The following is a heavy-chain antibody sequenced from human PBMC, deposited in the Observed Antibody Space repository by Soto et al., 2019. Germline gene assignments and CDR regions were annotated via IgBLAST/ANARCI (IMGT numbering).Heavy chain of an antibody. CDR3: ARSPYYGSGSSR. CDR2: INHSGST. CDR1: GGSFSGYY. Sequence: QVQLQQWGAGLLKPSETLSLTCAVYGGSFSGYYWSWIRQPPGKGLEWIGEINHSGSTNYNPSLKSRVTISVDTSKNQFSLKLSSVTAADTAVYYCARSPYYGSGSSRWGQGTLVTVSS. V-gene: IGHV4-34*01. D-gene: IGHD3-10*01. J-gene: IGHJ4*02.